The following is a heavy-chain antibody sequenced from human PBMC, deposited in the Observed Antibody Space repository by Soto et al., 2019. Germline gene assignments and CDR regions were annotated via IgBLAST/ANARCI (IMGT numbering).Heavy chain of an antibody. J-gene: IGHJ5*02. V-gene: IGHV3-23*01. CDR2: ISGSGDST. CDR3: ARRGSGGWFDP. D-gene: IGHD3-16*01. CDR1: GFTFSSYA. Sequence: EVQLLESGGGLVQPGGSLRLSCAASGFTFSSYAMSWVRQAPEKGLEWVSVISGSGDSTYYADSVKGRFTISRDNSKNTLYLQMNSLRAEDTAVYYCARRGSGGWFDPWGQGTLVSVSS.